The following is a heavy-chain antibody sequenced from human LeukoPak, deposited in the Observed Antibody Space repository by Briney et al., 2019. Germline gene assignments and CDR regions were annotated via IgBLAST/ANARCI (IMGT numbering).Heavy chain of an antibody. CDR1: GFTFSSYA. V-gene: IGHV3-23*01. CDR2: ISNSGGGT. J-gene: IGHJ6*03. CDR3: ATAPLRGLDYYYMDV. D-gene: IGHD4-17*01. Sequence: PGGSLRLSCAASGFTFSSYAMSWVRQAPGKGLEWVSAISNSGGGTYYADSVKGRFTISRDNSKNTLYLQMNTLRAEDTAVYYCATAPLRGLDYYYMDVWGKGTTVTVSS.